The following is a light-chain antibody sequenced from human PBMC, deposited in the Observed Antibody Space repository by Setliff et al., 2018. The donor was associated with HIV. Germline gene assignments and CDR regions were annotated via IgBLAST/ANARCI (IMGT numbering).Light chain of an antibody. CDR2: EVR. J-gene: IGLJ1*01. Sequence: QSALTQPASVSGSPGQSITISCTGTSSDVGGYSYVSWYQQHPGKAPKLIIYEVRNRPSGVSSRFSGSKSGNTASLTISGLQAEDEADYYCCSYTSTSTSVFGTGTKVTVL. CDR3: CSYTSTSTSV. CDR1: SSDVGGYSY. V-gene: IGLV2-14*01.